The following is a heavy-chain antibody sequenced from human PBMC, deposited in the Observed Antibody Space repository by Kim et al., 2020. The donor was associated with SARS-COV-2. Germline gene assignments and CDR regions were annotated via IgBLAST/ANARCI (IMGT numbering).Heavy chain of an antibody. J-gene: IGHJ4*02. CDR2: LKPDSGDV. V-gene: IGHV1-8*01. CDR1: TNTFRDSQ. D-gene: IGHD5-12*01. Sequence: ASVKVSCKASTNTFRDSQIIWVRQATGQGLEWVGWLKPDSGDVAYGATFQARVTLTWDAAINTAYMELSTLRSDDTSVYYCARGLDSGYDTYPDYWGQGT. CDR3: ARGLDSGYDTYPDY.